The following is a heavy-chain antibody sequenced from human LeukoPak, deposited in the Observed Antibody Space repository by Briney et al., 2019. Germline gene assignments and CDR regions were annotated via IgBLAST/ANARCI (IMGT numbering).Heavy chain of an antibody. CDR3: ARDGPLKLASGRGADY. V-gene: IGHV3-23*01. CDR1: GFAFSSYA. D-gene: IGHD3-10*01. J-gene: IGHJ4*02. CDR2: ISGSGGST. Sequence: GGSLRLSCAAPGFAFSSYAMSWVRQAPGRGREWVSAISGSGGSTYYADSVKGRFTISRDNSNNALFLQMNSLRADDAAVYYCARDGPLKLASGRGADYWGRGTLVTVSS.